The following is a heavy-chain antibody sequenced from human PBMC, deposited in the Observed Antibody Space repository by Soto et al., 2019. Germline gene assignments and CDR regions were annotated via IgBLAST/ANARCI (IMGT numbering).Heavy chain of an antibody. V-gene: IGHV4-31*03. J-gene: IGHJ3*02. CDR2: IYYSGST. CDR3: ARSETSRNAFDI. CDR1: GGSISSGGYY. Sequence: TLSLTCTVSGGSISSGGYYWSWIRQHPGKGLEWIGYIYYSGSTYYNPSLKSRVTISVDTSKNQFSLKLSSVTAADTAVYYCARSETSRNAFDIWGQGTMVTVSS.